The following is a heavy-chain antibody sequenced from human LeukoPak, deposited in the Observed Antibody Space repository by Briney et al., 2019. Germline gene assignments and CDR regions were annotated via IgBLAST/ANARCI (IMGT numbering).Heavy chain of an antibody. V-gene: IGHV3-74*01. Sequence: GGSLRLSCAASGFTFSSYEMNWVRQAPGKGLVWVSRINREGNDTIYADSVKGRFTISRDNAKNTLYLQMTSLRAEDTALYYCAREAFRFGQYYFDYWGQGTPVTVSS. CDR3: AREAFRFGQYYFDY. CDR2: INREGNDT. CDR1: GFTFSSYE. J-gene: IGHJ4*02. D-gene: IGHD3-10*01.